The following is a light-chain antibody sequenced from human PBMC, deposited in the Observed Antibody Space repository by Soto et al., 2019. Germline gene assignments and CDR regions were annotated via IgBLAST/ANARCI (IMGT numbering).Light chain of an antibody. Sequence: DIQMTQSLSTLSASVGDRVTITCRASQSISSLLAWYQQKPGKAPKLLIYDASSLESGVPSRFSGSGSGTEFTLTISSLQPDDFATYYCQQYNSYSPATFGQGTKVDI. J-gene: IGKJ1*01. CDR1: QSISSL. V-gene: IGKV1-5*01. CDR3: QQYNSYSPAT. CDR2: DAS.